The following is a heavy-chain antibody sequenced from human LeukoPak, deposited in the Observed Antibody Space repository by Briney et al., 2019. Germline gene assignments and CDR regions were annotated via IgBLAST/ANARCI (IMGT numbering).Heavy chain of an antibody. Sequence: PGGSLRLSCRASGLTFRDYGMYWVRQAPGKGLEWVAFIRYDGTNKYYPDSVKGRFTISRDNFKNMVYLQMNSLRLEDSALYYCTSGGVIMGIVYWGQGTLVTVSS. J-gene: IGHJ4*02. V-gene: IGHV3-30*02. D-gene: IGHD3-10*01. CDR2: IRYDGTNK. CDR3: TSGGVIMGIVY. CDR1: GLTFRDYG.